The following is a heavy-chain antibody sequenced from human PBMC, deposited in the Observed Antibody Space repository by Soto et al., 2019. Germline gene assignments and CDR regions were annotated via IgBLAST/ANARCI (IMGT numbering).Heavy chain of an antibody. CDR3: ARGGGVGVAGSAAFDM. CDR2: INPATGAA. CDR1: GYPVTAYY. J-gene: IGHJ3*02. Sequence: QLHLVQSGAVVKKPGASVTVSCSASGYPVTAYYMHWVRQAPGRGLEWMGGINPATGAAKYTQTFRGRVTMTGDPPTSTVFRELSGLTSEDTAVFYWARGGGVGVAGSAAFDMWGQGTLVTVSS. V-gene: IGHV1-2*02. D-gene: IGHD3-3*01.